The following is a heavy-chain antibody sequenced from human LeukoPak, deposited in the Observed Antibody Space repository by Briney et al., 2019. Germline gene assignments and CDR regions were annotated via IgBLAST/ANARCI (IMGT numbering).Heavy chain of an antibody. CDR1: GASISSNY. D-gene: IGHD3-22*01. CDR3: RRHYYYDSADI. V-gene: IGHV4-4*09. CDR2: IYTRVST. Sequence: SETLSLTCTVSGASISSNYWTWIRQPPGKGLEWIGYIYTRVSTIYNPSLKGRSTIPLDTPKNQSSLKLSSWTAADRPGFYLRRHYYYDSADIWGQGTMVTVSS. J-gene: IGHJ3*02.